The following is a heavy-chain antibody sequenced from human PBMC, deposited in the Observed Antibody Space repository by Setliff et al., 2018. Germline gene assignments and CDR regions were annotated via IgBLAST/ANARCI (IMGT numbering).Heavy chain of an antibody. V-gene: IGHV3-30*19. CDR3: AREGLTGPVVISVAYYFDS. CDR2: DRGYYK. D-gene: IGHD2-21*01. CDR1: GSTFNDYG. Sequence: GESLKISCKTSGSTFNDYGIQWVRQAPGKGLEWVASDRGYYKYYADSVRGRLTVSRDESKNTVFLEMNSLRVDDTATYYCAREGLTGPVVISVAYYFDSWGQGTVVTVSS. J-gene: IGHJ4*02.